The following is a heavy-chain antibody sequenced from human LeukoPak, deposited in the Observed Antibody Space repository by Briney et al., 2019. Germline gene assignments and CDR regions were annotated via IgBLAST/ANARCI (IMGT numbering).Heavy chain of an antibody. CDR2: IWYDGSNK. CDR3: ARDSFRYDSSGYYYGSTPSFDY. J-gene: IGHJ4*02. Sequence: PGRPLRLSCAASGFTFSSYGMHWVRQAPGKGLEWVAVIWYDGSNKYYADSVKGRFTISRDNSKNTLYLQINSLRPEDTAVYYCARDSFRYDSSGYYYGSTPSFDYWGQGTLVTV. D-gene: IGHD3-22*01. V-gene: IGHV3-33*01. CDR1: GFTFSSYG.